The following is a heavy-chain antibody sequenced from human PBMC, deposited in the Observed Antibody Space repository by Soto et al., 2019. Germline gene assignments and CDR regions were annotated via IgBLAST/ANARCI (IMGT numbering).Heavy chain of an antibody. CDR3: ARDQGWHRAFDI. CDR1: GFTFSSHW. Sequence: EVQLVESGGGLVQPGGSLRLSCAASGFTFSSHWMSWVRQAPGKGVEWVANIKQDGSEKNYVDSVKGRFTISRDNDKNSLYLQMNSRGAEETAVYCCARDQGWHRAFDIWGQGTMVTDSS. CDR2: IKQDGSEK. D-gene: IGHD2-15*01. V-gene: IGHV3-7*01. J-gene: IGHJ3*02.